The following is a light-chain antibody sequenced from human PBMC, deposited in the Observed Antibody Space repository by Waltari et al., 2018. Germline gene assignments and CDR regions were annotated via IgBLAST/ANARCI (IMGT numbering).Light chain of an antibody. J-gene: IGLJ1*01. CDR3: CSYTSSSTFI. CDR1: SSDVGNDHF. Sequence: QSALTQPASVSGSPGQSITISCTGTSSDVGNDHFVSWYQHPPAKAPKLIIYEVIKRPSGLSSRFSGSKSGNTATLTISGLQAEDEADYYCCSYTSSSTFIFGTGTKVTVL. V-gene: IGLV2-23*02. CDR2: EVI.